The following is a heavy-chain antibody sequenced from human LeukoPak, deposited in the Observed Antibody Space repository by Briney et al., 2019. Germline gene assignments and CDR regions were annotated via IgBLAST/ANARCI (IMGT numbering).Heavy chain of an antibody. J-gene: IGHJ4*02. CDR1: GYTFTGYY. CDR3: ARAGQYSSSWYLIDY. D-gene: IGHD6-13*01. V-gene: IGHV1-2*02. Sequence: GASVKVSCKASGYTFTGYYMHWVRQAPGQGLEWMGWINPNSGGTNYAQKFQGRVTMTRDTSISTAYMELSRLRSDDTAVYYCARAGQYSSSWYLIDYWGQGTLVTVSS. CDR2: INPNSGGT.